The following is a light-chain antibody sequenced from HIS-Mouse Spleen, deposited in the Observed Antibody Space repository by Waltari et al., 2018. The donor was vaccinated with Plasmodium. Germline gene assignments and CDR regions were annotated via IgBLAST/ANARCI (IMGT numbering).Light chain of an antibody. Sequence: QSALTQPPSASGSPAQSVTISCPGTSSDVGCYNYVSWYQQHPGKAPKLMIYEVSKRPSGVPDRFSGSKSGNTASLTVSGLQAEDEADYYCSSYAGSNNLVFGGGTKLTVL. V-gene: IGLV2-8*01. CDR3: SSYAGSNNLV. CDR1: SSDVGCYNY. J-gene: IGLJ2*01. CDR2: EVS.